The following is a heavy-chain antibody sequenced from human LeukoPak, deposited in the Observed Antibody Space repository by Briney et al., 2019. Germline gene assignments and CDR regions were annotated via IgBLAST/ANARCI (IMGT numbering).Heavy chain of an antibody. V-gene: IGHV4-59*01. D-gene: IGHD4-17*01. CDR1: GASINNYY. CDR3: ARVDYGASDAFDI. Sequence: SETLSLTCTVSGASINNYYWSWIRQPPGKGLEWIGYVYYNGSTNYNPSLKSRVTISVDTSKTQFSLKLSSVTAADTAVYYCARVDYGASDAFDIWGQGTMVTVSS. J-gene: IGHJ3*02. CDR2: VYYNGST.